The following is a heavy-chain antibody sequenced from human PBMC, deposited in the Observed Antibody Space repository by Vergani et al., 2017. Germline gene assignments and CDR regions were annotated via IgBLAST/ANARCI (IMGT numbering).Heavy chain of an antibody. Sequence: EVQLVESGGVVVQPGGSLRLSCAASVFTFDDYTMHWVRQAPGKGLEWVSLISWDGGSTYYADSVKGRFTISRDNSKNSLYLQMNSLRAEDTAVYYCARFARLGYCSGGSCFHFDYWGQGTLVTVSS. V-gene: IGHV3-43*01. CDR1: VFTFDDYT. CDR3: ARFARLGYCSGGSCFHFDY. CDR2: ISWDGGST. J-gene: IGHJ4*02. D-gene: IGHD2-15*01.